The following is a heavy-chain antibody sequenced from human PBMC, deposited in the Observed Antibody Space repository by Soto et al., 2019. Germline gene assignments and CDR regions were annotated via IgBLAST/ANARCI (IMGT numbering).Heavy chain of an antibody. CDR1: GYTFTGYY. V-gene: IGHV1-2*04. J-gene: IGHJ5*02. Sequence: ASVKVSCKASGYTFTGYYMHWVRQAPGQGLEWMGWINPNSGGTNYAQKFQGWVTMTRDTSISTAYMELSRLRSDDTAVYYCARALATVTKNWFDHWGQGTLVTVSS. D-gene: IGHD4-17*01. CDR2: INPNSGGT. CDR3: ARALATVTKNWFDH.